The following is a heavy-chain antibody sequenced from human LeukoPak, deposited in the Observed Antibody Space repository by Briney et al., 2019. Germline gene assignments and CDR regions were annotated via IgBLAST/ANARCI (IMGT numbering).Heavy chain of an antibody. CDR1: GGSISTYY. D-gene: IGHD6-19*01. Sequence: SETLSLTCTVSGGSISTYYWNWIRQPPGKGLEWIGYIYHSGSTNYNPSLQSRVTISVDTSKNQFSLNLNSVTAADTAVYYCARGAVAGTLYYGMDVWGQGTTVTVSS. J-gene: IGHJ6*02. CDR3: ARGAVAGTLYYGMDV. CDR2: IYHSGST. V-gene: IGHV4-59*01.